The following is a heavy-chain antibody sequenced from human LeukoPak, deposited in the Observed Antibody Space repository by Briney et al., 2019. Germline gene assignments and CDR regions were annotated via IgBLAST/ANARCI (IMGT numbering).Heavy chain of an antibody. CDR1: GFTFSSYG. Sequence: GRSLRLSCAASGFTFSSYGMHWVRQAPGKGLEWVAVIWYDGSNKYYADSVKGRFTISRDNSKNTLYLQMNSLRAEDTAVYYCAKDRLLWFGELLDAPPVAFDIWGQGTMVTVSS. J-gene: IGHJ3*02. V-gene: IGHV3-33*06. D-gene: IGHD3-10*01. CDR2: IWYDGSNK. CDR3: AKDRLLWFGELLDAPPVAFDI.